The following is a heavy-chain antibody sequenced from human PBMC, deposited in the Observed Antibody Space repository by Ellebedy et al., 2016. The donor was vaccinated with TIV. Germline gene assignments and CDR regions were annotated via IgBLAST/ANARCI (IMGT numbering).Heavy chain of an antibody. CDR2: IGTAGDT. CDR3: ARAAYDLGALDY. V-gene: IGHV3-13*04. Sequence: GGSLRLXCAASGFTFSSYDMHWVRQATGKGLEWVSAIGTAGDTYYPGSVKGRFTISRENAKNSLYLQMNSLRAGDTAVYYCARAAYDLGALDYWGQGTLVTVSS. D-gene: IGHD4/OR15-4a*01. CDR1: GFTFSSYD. J-gene: IGHJ4*02.